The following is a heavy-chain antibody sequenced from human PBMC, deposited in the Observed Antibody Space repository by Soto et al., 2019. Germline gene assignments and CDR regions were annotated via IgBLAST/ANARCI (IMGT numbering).Heavy chain of an antibody. CDR3: ARHEYSSCCQIYQHYYYMDV. D-gene: IGHD6-19*01. Sequence: SETLSLTCTVSGGSISSSSYYWGWIRQPPGKGLEWIGSIYYSGSTYYNPSLKSRVTISVDTSKNQFSLKLSSVTAADTAVYYCARHEYSSCCQIYQHYYYMDVLGKGTTVTFS. V-gene: IGHV4-39*01. CDR2: IYYSGST. J-gene: IGHJ6*03. CDR1: GGSISSSSYY.